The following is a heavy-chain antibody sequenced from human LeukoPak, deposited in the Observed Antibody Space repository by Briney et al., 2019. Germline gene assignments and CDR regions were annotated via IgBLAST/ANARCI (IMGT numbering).Heavy chain of an antibody. CDR1: GYTFTSYG. J-gene: IGHJ3*02. CDR3: AREPKNSGYYQIFESQIAFDI. V-gene: IGHV1-18*01. CDR2: ISAYNGNT. D-gene: IGHD3-22*01. Sequence: ASVKVSCKASGYTFTSYGISWVRQAPGQGLEWMGWISAYNGNTNYAQKFQGRVTITADKSTSTAYMELSSLRSEDTAVYYCAREPKNSGYYQIFESQIAFDIWGQGTMVTVSS.